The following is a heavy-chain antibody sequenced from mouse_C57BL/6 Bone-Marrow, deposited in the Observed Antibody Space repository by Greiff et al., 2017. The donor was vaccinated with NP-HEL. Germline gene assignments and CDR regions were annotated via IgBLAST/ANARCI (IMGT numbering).Heavy chain of an antibody. V-gene: IGHV5-4*01. Sequence: EVKLMESGGGLVKPGGSLKLSCAASGFTFSSYAMSWVRQTPEKRLEWVATISDGGSYTYYPDNVKGRFTISRDNAKNNLYLQMSHLKSEDTAMYYCARERSVVAKGYFDVWGTGTTVTVSS. D-gene: IGHD1-1*01. J-gene: IGHJ1*03. CDR2: ISDGGSYT. CDR1: GFTFSSYA. CDR3: ARERSVVAKGYFDV.